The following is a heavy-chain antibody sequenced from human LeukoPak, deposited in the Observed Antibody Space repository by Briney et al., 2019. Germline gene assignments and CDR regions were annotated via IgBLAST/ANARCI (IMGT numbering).Heavy chain of an antibody. Sequence: GGSLRLSCAASGFTFSSYGMHWVRQAPGKGLEWVAVISYDGSNKYYADSVKGRFTISRDNAKNSLYLQMNSLRAEDTAVYYCARDVDFEDYWGQGTLVTVSS. V-gene: IGHV3-30*03. CDR1: GFTFSSYG. J-gene: IGHJ4*02. CDR3: ARDVDFEDY. CDR2: ISYDGSNK.